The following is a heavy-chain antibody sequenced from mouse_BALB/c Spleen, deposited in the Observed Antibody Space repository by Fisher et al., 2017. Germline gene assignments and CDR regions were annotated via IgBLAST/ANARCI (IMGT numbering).Heavy chain of an antibody. J-gene: IGHJ4*01. CDR3: ARLGPYAMDY. D-gene: IGHD3-3*01. V-gene: IGHV1-18*01. Sequence: KFKGKATLTVDNSSSTAYMELRSLTSEDTAVYYCARLGPYAMDYWGQGTSVTVSS.